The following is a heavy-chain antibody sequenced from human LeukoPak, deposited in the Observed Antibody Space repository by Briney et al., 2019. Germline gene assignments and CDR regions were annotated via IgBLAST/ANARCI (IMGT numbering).Heavy chain of an antibody. Sequence: PSETLSLTCAVYGGSFSGYYWSWIRQPPGKGLEWIGEINHSGSTNYNPSLKSRVTISVDTSKNQFSLELSSVTAADTAVYYCARGTLYYDFWSGYQGPYYYYMDVWGKGTTVTVSS. J-gene: IGHJ6*03. D-gene: IGHD3-3*01. V-gene: IGHV4-34*01. CDR2: INHSGST. CDR3: ARGTLYYDFWSGYQGPYYYYMDV. CDR1: GGSFSGYY.